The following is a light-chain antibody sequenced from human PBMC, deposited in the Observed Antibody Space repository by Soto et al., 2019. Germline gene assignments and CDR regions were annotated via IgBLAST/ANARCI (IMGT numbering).Light chain of an antibody. CDR1: QTISSW. CDR2: KAS. J-gene: IGKJ1*01. V-gene: IGKV1-5*03. Sequence: DIQMTQSPSTLSASVGDRVTITCRASQTISSWLAWYQQKPGKAPKLLLYKASSLESGVPSRFSGSGSGTEFTLTTSSLKPDDFATYYYQHYGTYPVTCGQGTKVDIK. CDR3: QHYGTYPVT.